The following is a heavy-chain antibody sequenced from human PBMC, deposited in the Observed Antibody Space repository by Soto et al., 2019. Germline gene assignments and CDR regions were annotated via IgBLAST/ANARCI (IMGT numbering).Heavy chain of an antibody. CDR1: GGSISSYY. D-gene: IGHD6-13*01. Sequence: PSETLSLTCTVSGGSISSYYWSWIRQPPGKGLEWIGYIYYSGSTNYNPSLKSRVTISVDTSKNQFSLKLSSVTAADTAVYYCARDGAGNIAAACSGGFDPWGQGTLVTVSS. CDR2: IYYSGST. V-gene: IGHV4-59*01. CDR3: ARDGAGNIAAACSGGFDP. J-gene: IGHJ5*02.